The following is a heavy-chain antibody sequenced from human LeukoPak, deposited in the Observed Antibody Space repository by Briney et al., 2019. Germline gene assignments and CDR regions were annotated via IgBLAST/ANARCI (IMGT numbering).Heavy chain of an antibody. D-gene: IGHD3-3*01. J-gene: IGHJ4*02. CDR2: ISSSGSYI. CDR3: ARVPTYYDFWSGYYREYYFDY. CDR1: GFTFSSYS. Sequence: GGSLRLSCAASGFTFSSYSMNWVRQAPGKGLEWVSSISSSGSYIYYADSVKGRFTISRDKAKNSLYLQMNRLRAEDTAVYYCARVPTYYDFWSGYYREYYFDYWRQGTLVTVSS. V-gene: IGHV3-21*01.